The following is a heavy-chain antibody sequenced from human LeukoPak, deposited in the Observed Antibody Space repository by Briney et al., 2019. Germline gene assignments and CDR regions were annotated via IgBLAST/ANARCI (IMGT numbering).Heavy chain of an antibody. CDR2: ISYDGSNK. D-gene: IGHD1-26*01. J-gene: IGHJ4*02. Sequence: GGSLRLSCAASGFTFSSYAMSWVRQAPGKGLEWVAVISYDGSNKYYADSVKGRFTISRDNSKNTLYLQMNSLRAEDTAVYYCATVGATVGSASDYWGQGTLVTVSS. V-gene: IGHV3-30-3*01. CDR3: ATVGATVGSASDY. CDR1: GFTFSSYA.